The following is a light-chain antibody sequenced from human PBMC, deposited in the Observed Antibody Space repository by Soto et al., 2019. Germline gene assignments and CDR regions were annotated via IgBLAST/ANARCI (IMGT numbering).Light chain of an antibody. J-gene: IGLJ1*01. CDR1: SSNIGNNY. CDR2: DNN. Sequence: QSVLTQPPSVSAAPGQKVTISCSGSSSNIGNNYVSWYQQLPGTAPKLLIYDNNKRPSGIPDRFSGSKSGTSATLGITGLQTGDEPDYYCGTWDSTLSARVFGTATQLT. CDR3: GTWDSTLSARV. V-gene: IGLV1-51*01.